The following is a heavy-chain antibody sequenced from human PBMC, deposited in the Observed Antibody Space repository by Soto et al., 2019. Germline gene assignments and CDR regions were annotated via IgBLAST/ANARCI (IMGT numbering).Heavy chain of an antibody. CDR2: IYHSGST. Sequence: QVQLQESGPGLVKPSGTLSLTCGVSGGSISITKWWSWVRQPPGKGLEWIGEIYHSGSTNYIPSLKSRVTISVDKYKIQFYLNLSSVTAADTAVYYCARRDDYVDYWGLGTLVTVSS. CDR1: GGSISITKW. D-gene: IGHD3-16*01. J-gene: IGHJ4*02. V-gene: IGHV4-4*02. CDR3: ARRDDYVDY.